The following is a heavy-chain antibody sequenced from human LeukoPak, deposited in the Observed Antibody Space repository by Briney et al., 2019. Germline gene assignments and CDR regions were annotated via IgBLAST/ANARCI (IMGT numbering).Heavy chain of an antibody. CDR3: ATRSGYSSSWYPQ. Sequence: GGSLRLSCAASGFTFSSYWMHWVRQAPGKGLVGVSRINSDGRSTNYADSVKGRFTISRDNAKNTLYLQMNSLRAEDTAVYYCATRSGYSSSWYPQWGQGTLVTVSS. D-gene: IGHD6-13*01. J-gene: IGHJ4*02. CDR2: INSDGRST. CDR1: GFTFSSYW. V-gene: IGHV3-74*01.